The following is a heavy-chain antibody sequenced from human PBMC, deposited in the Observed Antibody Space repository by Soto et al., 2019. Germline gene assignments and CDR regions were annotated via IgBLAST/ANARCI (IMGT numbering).Heavy chain of an antibody. CDR1: GVSLTTTGVG. Sequence: QITLKESGPSLVKPTQTLTLTCTVSGVSLTTTGVGVVWIRQPPGKALEWLALIYWDDDKHYSPSLGSRLTVTKNTVKDQVGLTRTSVCTADTGADVRAHVVCLKVWLFLLGPLGQASLVCVSP. CDR3: AHVVCLKVWLFLLGP. D-gene: IGHD5-12*01. V-gene: IGHV2-5*02. J-gene: IGHJ5*02. CDR2: IYWDDDK.